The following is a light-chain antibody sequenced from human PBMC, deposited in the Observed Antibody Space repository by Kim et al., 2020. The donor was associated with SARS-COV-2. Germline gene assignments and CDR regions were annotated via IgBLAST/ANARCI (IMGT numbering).Light chain of an antibody. V-gene: IGLV1-47*01. CDR2: GNN. Sequence: QSVLTQPPSASGTPGQRVTISCSGSSSNIEKNYVYWYQQVPGTAPKVLIYGNNQRPSGVPDRFSGSKSGTSASLATSGLRSEDEADYYCAAWDDRLSGRVFGGGTQLTVL. CDR1: SSNIEKNY. J-gene: IGLJ3*02. CDR3: AAWDDRLSGRV.